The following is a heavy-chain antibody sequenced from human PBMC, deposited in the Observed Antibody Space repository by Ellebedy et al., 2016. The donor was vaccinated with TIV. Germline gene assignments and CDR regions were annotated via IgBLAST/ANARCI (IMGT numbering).Heavy chain of an antibody. CDR3: ARQRQDSTSSSWFDP. Sequence: SETLSLTXSFSGGSISRSNYYWSWIRQPPGKALEWIGSIYYSGSTYYSPSLKSRVTISVDTSRNQVSLKLDSVTAADTAVFYCARQRQDSTSSSWFDPWGQGSRVTVSS. CDR1: GGSISRSNYY. V-gene: IGHV4-39*01. D-gene: IGHD6-6*01. CDR2: IYYSGST. J-gene: IGHJ5*02.